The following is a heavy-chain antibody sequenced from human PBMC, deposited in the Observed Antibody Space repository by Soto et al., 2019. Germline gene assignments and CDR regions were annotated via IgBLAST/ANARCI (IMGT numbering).Heavy chain of an antibody. D-gene: IGHD3-10*02. CDR1: GFSLTTDSVG. CDR2: IYWADSK. V-gene: IGHV2-5*02. Sequence: QITLKESGPTLVKPTPTLTLTCTFSGFSLTTDSVGVGWIRQPPGEALEWLAVIYWADSKTYRPSLESRLTITQDTSKNQVALTMTIMDSLDTATYDCAHAYVGGSLYWCQGTLLTVSS. J-gene: IGHJ4*02. CDR3: AHAYVGGSLY.